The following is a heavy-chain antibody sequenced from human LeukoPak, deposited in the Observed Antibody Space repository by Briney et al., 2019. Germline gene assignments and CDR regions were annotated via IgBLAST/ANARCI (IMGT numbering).Heavy chain of an antibody. V-gene: IGHV1-69-2*01. CDR3: ARSRTIFGVGYYMDV. D-gene: IGHD3-3*01. CDR2: VDPEDGET. J-gene: IGHJ6*03. CDR1: GYTFTDYY. Sequence: ASVKVSCKVSGYTFTDYYMHWMQQAPGKGLEWMGLVDPEDGETIYAEKFQGRVTITADTSTDAAYMELSSLRSEDTAVYYCARSRTIFGVGYYMDVWGKGTTVTVSS.